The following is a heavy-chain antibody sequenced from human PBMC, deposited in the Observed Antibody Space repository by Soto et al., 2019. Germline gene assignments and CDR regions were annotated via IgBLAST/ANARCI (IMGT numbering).Heavy chain of an antibody. Sequence: GGSLGLSCAASGFSFSSYWMRWVRQAPGKGLEWVANIKQDGSEKYYVDSVKGRFTISRDNAKNSLYLQMNSLRAEDTAVYYCAREGRITIFELDPWGQGTLVTVSS. CDR2: IKQDGSEK. D-gene: IGHD3-3*01. CDR1: GFSFSSYW. CDR3: AREGRITIFELDP. J-gene: IGHJ5*02. V-gene: IGHV3-7*05.